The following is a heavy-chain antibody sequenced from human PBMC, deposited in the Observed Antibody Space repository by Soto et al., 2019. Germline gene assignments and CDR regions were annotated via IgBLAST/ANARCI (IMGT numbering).Heavy chain of an antibody. CDR2: ISGSGGST. J-gene: IGHJ4*02. V-gene: IGHV3-23*01. CDR3: AAEGPDIVVVPAAIYFDY. CDR1: GFTFSSYA. D-gene: IGHD2-2*01. Sequence: PGGSLRLSCAASGFTFSSYAMSWVRQAPGKGLEWVSAISGSGGSTYYADPVKGRFTISRDNSKNTLYLQMNSLRAEDTAVYYCAAEGPDIVVVPAAIYFDYWGQGTLVTVSS.